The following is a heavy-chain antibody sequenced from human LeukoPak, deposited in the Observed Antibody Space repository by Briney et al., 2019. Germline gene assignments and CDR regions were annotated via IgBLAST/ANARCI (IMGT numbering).Heavy chain of an antibody. J-gene: IGHJ6*03. D-gene: IGHD3-9*01. CDR1: GFTVSSND. Sequence: GGSLRLSCAASGFTVSSNDMSWVRQARGKGLEWVAIIYSGGSTYHVDSVKGRFIISRDNSKNTVFLQMNGLRAEDTGVYYCARDRNLLTGYYYYMDVWGKGTTVTISS. V-gene: IGHV3-66*01. CDR2: IYSGGST. CDR3: ARDRNLLTGYYYYMDV.